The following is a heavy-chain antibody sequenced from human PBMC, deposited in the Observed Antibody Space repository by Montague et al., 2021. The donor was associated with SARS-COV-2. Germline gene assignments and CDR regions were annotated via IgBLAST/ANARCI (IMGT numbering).Heavy chain of an antibody. CDR2: ISGSGGST. CDR1: GFPFNYYA. CDR3: AKSQTNTAMDLFDY. D-gene: IGHD5-18*01. Sequence: SLSLSCAASGFPFNYYAMSLVRQAPGKGLEWVSAISGSGGSTYYADSVKGRFTISRDNSKNTLYLQMNTLRAEDTAVYYCAKSQTNTAMDLFDYWGQGTLVTVSS. V-gene: IGHV3-23*01. J-gene: IGHJ4*02.